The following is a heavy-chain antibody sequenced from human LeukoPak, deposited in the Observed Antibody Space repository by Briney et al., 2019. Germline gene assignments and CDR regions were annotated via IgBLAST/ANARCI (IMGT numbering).Heavy chain of an antibody. Sequence: PSQTLSLTCTVSGGSISSSSYYWGWIRQPPGKGLEWIGSIYYSGSTYYNPSLKSRVTISVDTSKNQFSLKLSSVTAADTAVYYCARSPWFGELLSLFDAFDIWGQGTMVTVSS. CDR3: ARSPWFGELLSLFDAFDI. CDR1: GGSISSSSYY. D-gene: IGHD3-10*01. V-gene: IGHV4-39*07. CDR2: IYYSGST. J-gene: IGHJ3*02.